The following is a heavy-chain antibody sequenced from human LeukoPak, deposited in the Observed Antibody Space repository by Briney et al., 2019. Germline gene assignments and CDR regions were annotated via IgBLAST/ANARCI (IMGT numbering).Heavy chain of an antibody. CDR1: GFTFSSYA. CDR2: ISGSGGST. Sequence: PGGSLRLSCAASGFTFSSYAMSWVRQAPGKGLEWVSAISGSGGSTYYADSVKGRFTISRDNSKNTLYLQMNSPRAEDTAVYYCAKEEMGYYYDSSGYYSIPYYFDYWDQGTLVTVSS. V-gene: IGHV3-23*01. D-gene: IGHD3-22*01. CDR3: AKEEMGYYYDSSGYYSIPYYFDY. J-gene: IGHJ4*02.